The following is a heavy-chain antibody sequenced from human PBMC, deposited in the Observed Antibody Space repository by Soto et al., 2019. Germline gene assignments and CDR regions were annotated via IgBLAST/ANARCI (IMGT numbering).Heavy chain of an antibody. CDR1: GFTFSSYA. V-gene: IGHV3-64*01. Sequence: GGSLRLSCAASGFTFSSYAMHWVRQAPGKGLEYVSAISSNGGSTYYANSVKGRFTISRDNSKNTLYLQMGSLRAEDMAVYYCARGWRYCTNGVCYLPYWGQGTLVTVSS. CDR3: ARGWRYCTNGVCYLPY. CDR2: ISSNGGST. D-gene: IGHD2-8*01. J-gene: IGHJ4*02.